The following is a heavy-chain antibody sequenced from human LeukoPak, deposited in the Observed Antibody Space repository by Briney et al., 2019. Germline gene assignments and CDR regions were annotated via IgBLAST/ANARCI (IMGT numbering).Heavy chain of an antibody. CDR1: GGSISSGGYY. Sequence: PSETLSLTCTVSGGSISSGGYYWSWIRQPPGKGLEWIGYIYHSGSTYYNPSLKSRVTISVDRSKNQFSLKLSSVTDADTAVYYCARGGPYYDFWSGYIFDYWGQGTLVTVSS. D-gene: IGHD3-3*01. V-gene: IGHV4-30-2*01. CDR2: IYHSGST. J-gene: IGHJ4*02. CDR3: ARGGPYYDFWSGYIFDY.